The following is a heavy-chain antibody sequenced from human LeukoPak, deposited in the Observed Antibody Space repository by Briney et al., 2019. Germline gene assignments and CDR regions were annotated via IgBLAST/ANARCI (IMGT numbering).Heavy chain of an antibody. CDR3: AELGITMIGGV. V-gene: IGHV3-11*04. Sequence: PGGSLRLSCEASGTRVSDNYMYWVRQAPGKGLEWVSYISSSGSTIYYADPVKGRFTISRDNAKNSLYLQMNSLRAEDTAVYYCAELGITMIGGVWGKGTTVTISS. J-gene: IGHJ6*04. D-gene: IGHD3-10*02. CDR2: ISSSGSTI. CDR1: GTRVSDNY.